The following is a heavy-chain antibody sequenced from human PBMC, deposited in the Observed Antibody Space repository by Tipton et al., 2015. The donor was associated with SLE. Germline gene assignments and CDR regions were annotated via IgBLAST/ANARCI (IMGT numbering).Heavy chain of an antibody. D-gene: IGHD1-1*01. CDR1: GDSLSGQY. CDR2: VFRGGST. J-gene: IGHJ5*01. CDR3: ATGHFDF. V-gene: IGHV4-34*12. Sequence: TLSLTCSVYGDSLSGQYWSWIRQPPGKGLEWIGEVFRGGSTNYNPSLRSRVAVSMDTSRNQFSLRLKSVTAADTAVYYCATGHFDFWGQGRLVTVSS.